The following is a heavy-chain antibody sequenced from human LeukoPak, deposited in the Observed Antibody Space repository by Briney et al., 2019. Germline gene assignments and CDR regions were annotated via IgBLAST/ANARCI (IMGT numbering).Heavy chain of an antibody. Sequence: GGSRRLSWAASGFPFSGYTMHWVRQAPGKGLEYVSAIISNGGNTHYADSVKGRFTISRDNSKNTVFLQMGSLRAEDMDVYYCARVTSGGTIANYYYYYMDVWGKGTTVTVSS. V-gene: IGHV3-64*02. D-gene: IGHD3-16*01. CDR1: GFPFSGYT. J-gene: IGHJ6*03. CDR2: IISNGGNT. CDR3: ARVTSGGTIANYYYYYMDV.